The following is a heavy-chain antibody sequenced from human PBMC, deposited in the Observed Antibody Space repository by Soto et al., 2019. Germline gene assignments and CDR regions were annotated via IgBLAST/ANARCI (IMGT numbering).Heavy chain of an antibody. Sequence: QLQLQESGSGLVKPSQTLSLTCAVSGGSISSGGYSWSWIRQPPGKGLEWIGYIYHSGSTYYNPALTSXAXIXXDRSKNQFSLKLSSVTAADTAVYYCARGQVVAAQHWGQGTLVTVSS. D-gene: IGHD2-15*01. CDR3: ARGQVVAAQH. CDR1: GGSISSGGYS. V-gene: IGHV4-30-2*01. J-gene: IGHJ4*02. CDR2: IYHSGST.